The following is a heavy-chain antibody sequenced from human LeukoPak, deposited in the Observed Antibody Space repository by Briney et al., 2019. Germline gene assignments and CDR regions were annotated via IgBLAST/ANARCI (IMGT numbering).Heavy chain of an antibody. Sequence: SETLSLTCTVSGGSISSSSYYWGWMRQPPGKGLEWIGSIYYSGSTYYNPSLKSRVTISVDTSKNQFSLKVTSVTAADTAVYYCVRHGGGYCSGGSCYADYWGQGTLVTVSS. V-gene: IGHV4-39*01. J-gene: IGHJ4*02. CDR3: VRHGGGYCSGGSCYADY. D-gene: IGHD2-15*01. CDR1: GGSISSSSYY. CDR2: IYYSGST.